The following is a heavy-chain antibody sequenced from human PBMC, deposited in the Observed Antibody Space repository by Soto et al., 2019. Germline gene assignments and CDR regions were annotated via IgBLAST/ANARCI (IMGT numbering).Heavy chain of an antibody. CDR2: INPSSGGT. CDR3: ARDYYDILTGXLGAYNWFDP. CDR1: GYTFTVYY. V-gene: IGHV1-2*04. J-gene: IGHJ5*02. Sequence: ASVKVSCKASGYTFTVYYMHWVRQAPGEGLEWMGWINPSSGGTNYAQKFQGWVTMTRDTSISTAYMELSRLRSDDTAVYYCARDYYDILTGXLGAYNWFDPWGQGTLVTVSS. D-gene: IGHD3-9*01.